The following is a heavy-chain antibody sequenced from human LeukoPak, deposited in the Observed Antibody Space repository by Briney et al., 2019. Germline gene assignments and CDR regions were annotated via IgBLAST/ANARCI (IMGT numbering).Heavy chain of an antibody. Sequence: SVKVSCKASGYTFTGYYMHWVRQAPGQGLEWMGGITPIFGTANYPQKFQGRVTITTDETTSTAYMEVSSLRSEDTAVYYCAIGITGYYAGTDYWGQGTLVTVSS. D-gene: IGHD3-9*01. J-gene: IGHJ4*02. CDR2: ITPIFGTA. CDR1: GYTFTGYY. V-gene: IGHV1-69*05. CDR3: AIGITGYYAGTDY.